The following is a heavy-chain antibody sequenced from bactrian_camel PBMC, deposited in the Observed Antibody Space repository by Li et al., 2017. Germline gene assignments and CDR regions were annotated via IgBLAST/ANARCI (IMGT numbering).Heavy chain of an antibody. Sequence: QLVESGGGLVQPGGSLRVSCAASGFTASGSYMSWVRQAPGKGLEWVSSIYVVGDSTYYADSVKGRFTISKDNAKNTLYLQMNSLKPDDTAMYYCAAATGYRPISLREVEYNSWGQGTQVTVS. J-gene: IGHJ4*01. CDR3: AAATGYRPISLREVEYNS. CDR2: IYVVGDST. CDR1: GFTASGSY. D-gene: IGHD2*01. V-gene: IGHV3-2*01.